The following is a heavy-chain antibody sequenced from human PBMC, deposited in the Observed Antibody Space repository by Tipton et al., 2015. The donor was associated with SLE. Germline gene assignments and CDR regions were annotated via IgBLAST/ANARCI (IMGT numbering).Heavy chain of an antibody. CDR3: ARGEGTLNWYFDL. CDR1: GFTFSNYG. J-gene: IGHJ2*01. Sequence: SLRLSCAASGFTFSNYGMHWVRQAPGKGLEWVSYINDIGSHIYYAGSVRGRFTISRDNARNSLYLQMNSLRAEDTAVYYCARGEGTLNWYFDLWGRGTLVTVSS. CDR2: INDIGSHI. D-gene: IGHD1-1*01. V-gene: IGHV3-21*01.